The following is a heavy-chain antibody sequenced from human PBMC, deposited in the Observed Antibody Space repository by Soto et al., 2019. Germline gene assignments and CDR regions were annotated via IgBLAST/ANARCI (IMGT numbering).Heavy chain of an antibody. D-gene: IGHD6-6*01. Sequence: PGGSLRLSCAASGFTFSDYYMSWIRQAPGKGLDWVAYISSSSRTTKYGDSVKGRFTISRDNAKNLLFLQMNSLRGEDTAVYYCARDVYRYSSSSPEDVWGQGTTVTVSS. V-gene: IGHV3-11*06. J-gene: IGHJ6*02. CDR3: ARDVYRYSSSSPEDV. CDR2: ISSSSRTT. CDR1: GFTFSDYY.